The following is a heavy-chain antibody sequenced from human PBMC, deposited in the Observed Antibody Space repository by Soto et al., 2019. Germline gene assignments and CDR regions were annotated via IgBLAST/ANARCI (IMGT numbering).Heavy chain of an antibody. Sequence: QVQLQESGPGLVKPSQTLSLTCTVSGGSISSGGYYWSWIRQHPGKGLEWIGYIYYSGSTYYNPSLKRRVTIPVDTSKNQFSLKLSSVTAADTAVYYCERDPSASGSYFDYWGQGTLVTVSS. V-gene: IGHV4-31*03. D-gene: IGHD3-10*01. CDR2: IYYSGST. J-gene: IGHJ4*02. CDR1: GGSISSGGYY. CDR3: ERDPSASGSYFDY.